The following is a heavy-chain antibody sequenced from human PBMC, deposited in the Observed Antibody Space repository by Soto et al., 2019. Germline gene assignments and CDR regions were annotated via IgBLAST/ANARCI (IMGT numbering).Heavy chain of an antibody. Sequence: SETLSLTCTVSGGSISSYYWSWIRQPPGKGLEWIGYIYYSGSTNYNPSLKSRVTISVDTSKNQFSLKLSSVTAADTAVYYCARLEGHDAFDIWGQGTMVTVSS. CDR1: GGSISSYY. D-gene: IGHD3-3*01. J-gene: IGHJ3*02. CDR2: IYYSGST. CDR3: ARLEGHDAFDI. V-gene: IGHV4-59*08.